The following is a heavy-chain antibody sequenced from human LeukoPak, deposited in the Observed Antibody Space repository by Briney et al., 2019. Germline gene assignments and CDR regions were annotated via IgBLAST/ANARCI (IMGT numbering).Heavy chain of an antibody. J-gene: IGHJ4*02. CDR2: IYTSGST. CDR1: GGSISSGSYY. D-gene: IGHD1-26*01. Sequence: SETLSLTCTVSGGSISSGSYYWSWIRQPAGKGLEWIGRIYTSGSTNYNPSLKSRVTISVDTSKNQFSLKLSSVTAADTAVYYCASSGGVGATNDYWGQGTLVTVSS. V-gene: IGHV4-61*02. CDR3: ASSGGVGATNDY.